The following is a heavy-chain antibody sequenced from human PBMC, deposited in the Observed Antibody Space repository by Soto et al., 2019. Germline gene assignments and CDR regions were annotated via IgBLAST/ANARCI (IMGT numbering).Heavy chain of an antibody. J-gene: IGHJ6*02. CDR3: AKIWTTNYYGMDV. Sequence: GGSLRLSCAASGFTFSSYGMHWVRQAPGKGLEWVAVISYDGSNKYYADSVKGRFTISRDNSKNTLYLQMNSLRAEDTAVYYCAKIWTTNYYGMDVWGQGTTVTVSS. CDR1: GFTFSSYG. V-gene: IGHV3-30*18. D-gene: IGHD4-17*01. CDR2: ISYDGSNK.